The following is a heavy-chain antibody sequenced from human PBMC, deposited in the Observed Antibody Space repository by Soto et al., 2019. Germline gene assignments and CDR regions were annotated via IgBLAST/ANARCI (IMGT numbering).Heavy chain of an antibody. V-gene: IGHV3-7*03. CDR2: IKQDGSEK. Sequence: EVQLVESGGGLVQPGGSLRLSCAASGFTFSSYWMSWVRQAPGKGLEWLANIKQDGSEKYYVDSVKGRFTISRDNAKNALYLQMNSLRAEDTAVYYCARKYCSGGSCYRHYYYYGMDVWGQGTTVTVSS. D-gene: IGHD2-15*01. J-gene: IGHJ6*02. CDR1: GFTFSSYW. CDR3: ARKYCSGGSCYRHYYYYGMDV.